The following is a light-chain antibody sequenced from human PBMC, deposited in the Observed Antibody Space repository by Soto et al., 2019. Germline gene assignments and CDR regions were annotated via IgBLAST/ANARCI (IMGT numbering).Light chain of an antibody. CDR2: AAS. CDR1: QSVSSSY. CDR3: QQFGSSPT. J-gene: IGKJ1*01. Sequence: EIVVTQSPGTMSLSPVSRATLSCRASQSVSSSYFAWYQQKPGQAPRLLIYAASNRATGIPDRFSGSGSATDFTLTISRLEPEDFAVYYCQQFGSSPTFGQGTKVDIK. V-gene: IGKV3-20*01.